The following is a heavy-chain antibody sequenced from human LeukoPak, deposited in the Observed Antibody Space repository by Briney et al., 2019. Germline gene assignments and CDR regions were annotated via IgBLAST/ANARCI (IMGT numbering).Heavy chain of an antibody. J-gene: IGHJ3*02. CDR3: ARGVLYGSGSYAFDI. Sequence: GGSLRLSCAASGFTFSSYSMNWVRQAPGKGLEWVSSISSSGSYIYYADSVKGRFTISRDNAKNSLYLQMNSLRAEDTAVYYCARGVLYGSGSYAFDIWGQGTMVTVSS. CDR1: GFTFSSYS. D-gene: IGHD3-10*01. V-gene: IGHV3-21*01. CDR2: ISSSGSYI.